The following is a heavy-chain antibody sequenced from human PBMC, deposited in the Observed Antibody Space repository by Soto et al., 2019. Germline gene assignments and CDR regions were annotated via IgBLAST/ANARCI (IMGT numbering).Heavy chain of an antibody. Sequence: QLLGSGGGLVQPGGSLRLSCEASGFTFNIYAMTWVRQAPGKGLEWVSNIGSTGTTTYYADSVKGRFAISRDNSKSTLYLQMTSLRAEDTAVYYCATVARYDDFDVWGQGTMVTVSS. CDR1: GFTFNIYA. V-gene: IGHV3-23*01. D-gene: IGHD3-9*01. CDR3: ATVARYDDFDV. J-gene: IGHJ3*01. CDR2: IGSTGTTT.